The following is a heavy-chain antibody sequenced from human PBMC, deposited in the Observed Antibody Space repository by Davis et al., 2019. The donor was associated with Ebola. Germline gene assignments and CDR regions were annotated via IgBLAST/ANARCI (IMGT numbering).Heavy chain of an antibody. V-gene: IGHV3-11*01. CDR2: ISSSGSTI. CDR3: AKGGTLYYNYGMDV. D-gene: IGHD1-7*01. CDR1: GFTFSDYY. J-gene: IGHJ6*02. Sequence: GESLKISCAASGFTFSDYYMSWIRQAPGKGLEWVSYISSSGSTIYYADSVKGRFTISRDNSKNTLYLQMNSLRAEETAVYYCAKGGTLYYNYGMDVWGQGTTVTVSS.